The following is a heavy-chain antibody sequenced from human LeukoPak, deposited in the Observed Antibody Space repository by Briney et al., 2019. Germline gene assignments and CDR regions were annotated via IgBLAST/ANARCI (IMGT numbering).Heavy chain of an antibody. V-gene: IGHV4-4*07. CDR3: AREYCTGGPPRFAP. CDR2: IYTSGST. J-gene: IGHJ5*02. CDR1: GGSISSYY. D-gene: IGHD2-8*01. Sequence: SETLSLTCTVSGGSISSYYWSWIRQPAGKGLEWIGRIYTSGSTNYNPSLKSRVTMSVDTSKNQFSLKLSSVTAADTAVYYCAREYCTGGPPRFAPWGQGTLVTVSS.